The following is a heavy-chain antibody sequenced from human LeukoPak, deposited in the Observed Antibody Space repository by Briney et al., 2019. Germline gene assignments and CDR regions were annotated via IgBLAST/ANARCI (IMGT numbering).Heavy chain of an antibody. D-gene: IGHD1-26*01. Sequence: GGSLRLSCAASGFTFSSYAMSWVRQAPGKGLEWVSAISGSGGSTYYADSVKGRFTISRDNSKNTLYLQMNSLRAEDTAVYYCAKGGGSYFRRVTYYYYYMDVWGKGTTVTVSS. V-gene: IGHV3-23*01. CDR2: ISGSGGST. J-gene: IGHJ6*03. CDR3: AKGGGSYFRRVTYYYYYMDV. CDR1: GFTFSSYA.